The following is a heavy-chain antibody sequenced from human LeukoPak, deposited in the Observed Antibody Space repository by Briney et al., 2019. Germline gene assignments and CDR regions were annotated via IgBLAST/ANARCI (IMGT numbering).Heavy chain of an antibody. V-gene: IGHV4-34*01. CDR2: TNHSGST. D-gene: IGHD5-24*01. CDR1: GGSFSGYY. Sequence: SETLSLTCAVYGGSFSGYYWSWIRQPPGKGLEWIGETNHSGSTNYNPSLKSRVTISVDTSKNQFSLKLSSVTAADTAVYYCARLGLEMATWQYYFDYWGQGTLVNVSS. CDR3: ARLGLEMATWQYYFDY. J-gene: IGHJ4*02.